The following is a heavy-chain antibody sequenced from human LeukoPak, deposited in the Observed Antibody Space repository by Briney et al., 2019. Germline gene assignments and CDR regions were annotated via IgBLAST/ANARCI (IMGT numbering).Heavy chain of an antibody. CDR3: ARVVGLTGYSSSWYSGYYYYMDV. Sequence: ASVKVSCKASGGTFSSYAISWVRQAPGQGLEWMGGIIPIFGTTNYSQKFQDRVTITADKSTSTAYMELSSLRSEDTAVYYCARVVGLTGYSSSWYSGYYYYMDVWGKGTTVTVSS. J-gene: IGHJ6*03. D-gene: IGHD6-13*01. CDR2: IIPIFGTT. V-gene: IGHV1-69*06. CDR1: GGTFSSYA.